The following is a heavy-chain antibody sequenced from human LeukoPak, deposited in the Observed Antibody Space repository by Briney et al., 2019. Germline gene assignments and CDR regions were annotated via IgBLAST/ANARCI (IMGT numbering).Heavy chain of an antibody. J-gene: IGHJ4*02. D-gene: IGHD6-19*01. CDR1: GGSISSYY. CDR3: ASTGYSTGWYFNY. Sequence: SETLSLTCTVSGGSISSYYWSWIRQPPGKGLEWIGYIYYSGSTNYNPSLKSRGTISVDTSKNQFSLKLSSVTAADTAVYYCASTGYSTGWYFNYWGQGTLVTVSS. CDR2: IYYSGST. V-gene: IGHV4-59*01.